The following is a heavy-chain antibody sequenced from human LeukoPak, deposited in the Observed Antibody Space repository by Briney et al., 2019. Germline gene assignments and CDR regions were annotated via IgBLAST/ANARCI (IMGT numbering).Heavy chain of an antibody. Sequence: GGSLRLSCAASGSTFSSYSMNWVRQAPGKGLEWVSYISSSSSTIYYADSVKGRFTISRDNSKNTLYLQMNSLRVEDTAVYYCAKVSHITIFGVVTNFDYWGQGTLVTVSS. V-gene: IGHV3-48*01. CDR2: ISSSSSTI. J-gene: IGHJ4*02. CDR1: GSTFSSYS. CDR3: AKVSHITIFGVVTNFDY. D-gene: IGHD3-3*01.